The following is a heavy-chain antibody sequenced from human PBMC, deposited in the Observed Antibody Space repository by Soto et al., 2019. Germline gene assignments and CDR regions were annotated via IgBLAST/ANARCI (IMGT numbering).Heavy chain of an antibody. CDR2: IWHDGNNK. Sequence: GGSLRLSCAASGFTFSNYGMHWVRQAPGKGLEWVAIIWHDGNNKYYADSVRGRFIISRDNSKNRLYLQMNNLRAEDTAVYYCASDLVGASDSYGLDVWGQGTPVTVSS. CDR3: ASDLVGASDSYGLDV. CDR1: GFTFSNYG. D-gene: IGHD1-26*01. J-gene: IGHJ6*02. V-gene: IGHV3-33*01.